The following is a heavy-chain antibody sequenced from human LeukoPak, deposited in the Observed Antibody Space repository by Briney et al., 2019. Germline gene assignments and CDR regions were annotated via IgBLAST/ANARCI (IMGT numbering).Heavy chain of an antibody. CDR1: GGSINTYY. D-gene: IGHD2-21*02. CDR2: IYHSGST. Sequence: PSETLSLTCTVSGGSINTYYWSWIRQPPEKGLEWIGYIYHSGSTYYNPSLKSRVTISVDRSKNQFSLKLSSVTAADTAVYYCARSMSRTAYCGGDCYSSWFDPWGQGTLVTVSS. J-gene: IGHJ5*02. CDR3: ARSMSRTAYCGGDCYSSWFDP. V-gene: IGHV4-59*12.